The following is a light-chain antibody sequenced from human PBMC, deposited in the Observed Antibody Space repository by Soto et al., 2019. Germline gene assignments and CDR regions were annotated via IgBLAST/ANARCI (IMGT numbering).Light chain of an antibody. CDR3: QQYGSSPTWT. J-gene: IGKJ1*01. V-gene: IGKV3-20*01. Sequence: EIVLTPSPGTLSLSPGERATLSCRASQSVSSSYLAWYQQKPGQAPTLPIYGASSRATGIPDRFSGSGSGTDFTLTISRLEPEDFAVYYCQQYGSSPTWTFGQGTKV. CDR1: QSVSSSY. CDR2: GAS.